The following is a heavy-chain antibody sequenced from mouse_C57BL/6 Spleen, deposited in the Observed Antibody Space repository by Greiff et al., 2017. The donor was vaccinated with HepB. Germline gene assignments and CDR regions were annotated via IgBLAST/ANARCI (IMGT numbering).Heavy chain of an antibody. Sequence: VQLQQPGPELVKPGASVKLSCKASGYTFTSYWMHWVKQRPGQGLEWIGNINPSNGGTNYNEKFKSKATLTVDKSSSTAYMQLSSLTSEDSAVYYCARHWDYGSFYYAMDYWGQGTSVTVSS. J-gene: IGHJ4*01. CDR3: ARHWDYGSFYYAMDY. D-gene: IGHD1-1*01. CDR1: GYTFTSYW. V-gene: IGHV1-53*01. CDR2: INPSNGGT.